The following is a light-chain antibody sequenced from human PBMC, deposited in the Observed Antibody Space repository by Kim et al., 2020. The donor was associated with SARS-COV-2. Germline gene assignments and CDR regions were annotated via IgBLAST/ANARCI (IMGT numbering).Light chain of an antibody. V-gene: IGKV3-20*01. Sequence: PGERATLSCRASQSVSSYYLAWYQQKPGQAPRLLIYGASSRATGIPDRFSGSGSGTDFALTISRLEPEDFAVYYCQQYGGTPYTFGQGTKLEI. CDR2: GAS. CDR1: QSVSSYY. CDR3: QQYGGTPYT. J-gene: IGKJ2*01.